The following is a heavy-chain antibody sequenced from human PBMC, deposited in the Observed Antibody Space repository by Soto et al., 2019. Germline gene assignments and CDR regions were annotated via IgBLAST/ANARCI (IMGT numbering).Heavy chain of an antibody. Sequence: GGSLRLSCAASGFTFSSYSMNWVRQAPGKGLEWVSSISSSSSYIYYADSVKGRFTISRDKAKNSLYLQMNSLRAEDTAVYYCARQQSIAVAGTLASTADYWGQGTLVTVSS. CDR1: GFTFSSYS. CDR2: ISSSSSYI. D-gene: IGHD6-19*01. CDR3: ARQQSIAVAGTLASTADY. J-gene: IGHJ4*02. V-gene: IGHV3-21*01.